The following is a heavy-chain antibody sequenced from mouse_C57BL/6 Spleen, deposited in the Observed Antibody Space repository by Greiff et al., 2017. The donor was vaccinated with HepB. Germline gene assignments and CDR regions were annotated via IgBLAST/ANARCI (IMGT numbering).Heavy chain of an antibody. J-gene: IGHJ4*01. CDR2: IDPSDSYT. D-gene: IGHD2-10*02. CDR3: ARSPRGNYAMDY. Sequence: VQLQQSGAELVMPGASVKLSCKASGYTFTSYWMHWVKQRPGQGLEWIGEIDPSDSYTNYNQKFKGKSTLTVDKSSSTAYMQLSSLTSEDSAVYYCARSPRGNYAMDYWGQGTSVTVSS. CDR1: GYTFTSYW. V-gene: IGHV1-69*01.